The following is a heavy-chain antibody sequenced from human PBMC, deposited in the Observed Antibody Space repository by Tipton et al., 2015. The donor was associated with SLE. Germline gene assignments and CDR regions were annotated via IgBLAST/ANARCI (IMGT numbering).Heavy chain of an antibody. CDR2: IHHGGST. Sequence: GLVKPSETLSLTCDVSGYSISSGYYWGWIRQSPGKGLEWIGRIHHGGSTNYNPSLESRLTLSVDTSKNQFFLKLRSVTAADTAVYYCARSLGTGYFDYWGQGTLVTVSS. CDR1: GYSISSGYY. J-gene: IGHJ4*02. D-gene: IGHD7-27*01. CDR3: ARSLGTGYFDY. V-gene: IGHV4-38-2*01.